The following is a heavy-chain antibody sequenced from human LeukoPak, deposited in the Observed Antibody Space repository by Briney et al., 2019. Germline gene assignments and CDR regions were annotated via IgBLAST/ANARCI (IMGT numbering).Heavy chain of an antibody. Sequence: ASVKVSCKASGYTFTGYYMHWVRQAPGQGLEWMGWINPNSGGTNYAQKFQGRVTMTRDTSISTAYMELNSLRAEDTAVYYCAKDWEAYCGGDCYSAFDYWGQGTLVTVSS. J-gene: IGHJ4*02. CDR3: AKDWEAYCGGDCYSAFDY. V-gene: IGHV1-2*02. CDR1: GYTFTGYY. CDR2: INPNSGGT. D-gene: IGHD2-21*01.